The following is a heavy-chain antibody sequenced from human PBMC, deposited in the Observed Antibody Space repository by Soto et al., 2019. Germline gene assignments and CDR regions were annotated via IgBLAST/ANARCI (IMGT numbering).Heavy chain of an antibody. Sequence: GGSLRLSCATSGFTFNNYAMSWVRQAPGKGLEWVSTLSGGGVSTYYADSVKGRFTISSDSSKNTLFLQMNSLRADDTAVYYCAKHTSGNDHGGFDYWGQGTLVTVSS. J-gene: IGHJ4*01. D-gene: IGHD1-1*01. V-gene: IGHV3-23*01. CDR1: GFTFNNYA. CDR2: LSGGGVST. CDR3: AKHTSGNDHGGFDY.